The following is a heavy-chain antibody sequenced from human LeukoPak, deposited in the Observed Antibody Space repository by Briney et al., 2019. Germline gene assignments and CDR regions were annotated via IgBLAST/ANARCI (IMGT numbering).Heavy chain of an antibody. CDR1: GYTFTGYY. Sequence: GASVKVSCKASGYTFTGYYMHWVRQAPGQGLEWMGWINPNSGGTNYAQKFQGRVTMTRDTSISTAYMELSRLRSDDTAVYYCAREATEGFGVVIPAGYFDYWGQGTLVTVSS. CDR3: AREATEGFGVVIPAGYFDY. D-gene: IGHD3-3*01. V-gene: IGHV1-2*02. J-gene: IGHJ4*02. CDR2: INPNSGGT.